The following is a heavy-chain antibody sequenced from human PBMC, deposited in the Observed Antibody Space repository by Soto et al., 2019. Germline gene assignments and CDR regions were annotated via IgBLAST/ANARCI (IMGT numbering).Heavy chain of an antibody. J-gene: IGHJ4*02. D-gene: IGHD2-21*02. CDR2: IYYSGST. Sequence: SETLSLTCTVSGGSISSYYWSWIRQPPGKGLEWIGYIYYSGSTNYNPSLKSRVTISVDTSKNQFSLKLSSVTAADTAVYYCAKSPRGRGTAFDYWGEGTLVTGSS. CDR1: GGSISSYY. CDR3: AKSPRGRGTAFDY. V-gene: IGHV4-59*01.